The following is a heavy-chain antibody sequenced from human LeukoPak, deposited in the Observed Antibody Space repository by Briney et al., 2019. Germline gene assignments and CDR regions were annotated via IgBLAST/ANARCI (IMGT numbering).Heavy chain of an antibody. J-gene: IGHJ4*02. D-gene: IGHD6-19*01. V-gene: IGHV1-46*01. CDR1: GYTFISYY. CDR2: INPSGGST. CDR3: ARDRSPGYSSVLDY. Sequence: GASVKVSCKASGYTFISYYMHWVRQAPGQGLEWMGIINPSGGSTSYAQKFQGRVTMTRDTSTSTVYMELSRLRSDDTAVYYCARDRSPGYSSVLDYWGQGTLVTVSS.